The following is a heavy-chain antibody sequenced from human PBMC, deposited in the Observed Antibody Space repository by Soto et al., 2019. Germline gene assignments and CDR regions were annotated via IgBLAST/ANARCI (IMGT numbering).Heavy chain of an antibody. CDR1: GGSISSGGYY. CDR3: ARDALLGYCSGGSCEYNWFDP. V-gene: IGHV4-31*03. D-gene: IGHD2-15*01. CDR2: IYYSGST. J-gene: IGHJ5*02. Sequence: LSLTCTVSGGSISSGGYYWSWIRQHPGKGLEWIGYIYYSGSTYYNPSLKSRVTISVDTSKNQFSLKLSSVTAADTAVYYCARDALLGYCSGGSCEYNWFDPWGQGTPVTVSS.